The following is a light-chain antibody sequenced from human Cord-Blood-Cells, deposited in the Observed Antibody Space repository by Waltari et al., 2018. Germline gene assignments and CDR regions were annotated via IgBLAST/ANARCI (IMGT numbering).Light chain of an antibody. J-gene: IGLJ2*01. Sequence: QSALTQPASVSGSPGQSLPISCTGTRSDVGGSNYVSWYQQHPGKAPKLMISEVSNRPSGVSNRFSGSKSGNTASLTISGLQAEDEADYYCSSYTSSSTLVFGGGTKLTVL. CDR1: RSDVGGSNY. V-gene: IGLV2-14*01. CDR3: SSYTSSSTLV. CDR2: EVS.